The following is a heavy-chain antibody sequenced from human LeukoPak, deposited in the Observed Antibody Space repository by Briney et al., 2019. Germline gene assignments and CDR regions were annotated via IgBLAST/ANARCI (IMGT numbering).Heavy chain of an antibody. D-gene: IGHD4-4*01. CDR1: GYTFTSYW. CDR2: IYPGDSDT. Sequence: GGSLQISCQGSGYTFTSYWIGGVRPLPGKGLGWMGIIYPGDSDTRYSPSFQGQVTISADKSISTAYLQWSSLKASDPAMYYCALGATVTNYFDYWGQGTLVTVSS. J-gene: IGHJ4*02. CDR3: ALGATVTNYFDY. V-gene: IGHV5-51*01.